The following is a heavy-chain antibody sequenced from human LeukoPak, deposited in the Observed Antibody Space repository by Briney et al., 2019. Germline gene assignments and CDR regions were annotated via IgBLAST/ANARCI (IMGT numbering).Heavy chain of an antibody. CDR2: IYTSEGT. J-gene: IGHJ6*02. Sequence: TSETLSLTCSVSGGSISRYYWSWIRQSAGKGLEWIGRIYTSEGTIYNPSLKSRVTVSADTSKNQLSLKLRFVTAADTAVYYCARDHQHLCGDISCSYGTDVWGRGTTVTVSS. D-gene: IGHD2-21*01. V-gene: IGHV4-4*07. CDR1: GGSISRYY. CDR3: ARDHQHLCGDISCSYGTDV.